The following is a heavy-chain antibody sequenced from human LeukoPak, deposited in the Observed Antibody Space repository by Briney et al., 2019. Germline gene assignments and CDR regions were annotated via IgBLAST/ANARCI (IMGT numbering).Heavy chain of an antibody. CDR1: GYSFTTYW. CDR3: MRRVAAGDRTSWSDY. V-gene: IGHV5-51*01. D-gene: IGHD2-2*01. Sequence: GESLKISCQASGYSFTTYWIGWVRQMPGKGLEWMGIIFPGVFDIRYSPSFQGQVTISADRSINTAYLQWRSLKASDTAIYYCMRRVAAGDRTSWSDYWGQGTLITVSS. CDR2: IFPGVFDI. J-gene: IGHJ4*02.